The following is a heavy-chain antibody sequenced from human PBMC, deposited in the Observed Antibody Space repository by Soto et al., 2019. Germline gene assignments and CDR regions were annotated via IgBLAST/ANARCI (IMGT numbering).Heavy chain of an antibody. Sequence: QVQLVQSGAEVKKPGSSVKVSCKASGGTFSSYTISWVRQAPGQGLDWMGRIIPILGIANYAQKFQGRVTITADKSTSTAYMELSSLRSEDTAVYYCAREDFYYDSSGSMSQYWGQGTLVTVSS. J-gene: IGHJ4*02. CDR2: IIPILGIA. V-gene: IGHV1-69*08. CDR3: AREDFYYDSSGSMSQY. CDR1: GGTFSSYT. D-gene: IGHD3-22*01.